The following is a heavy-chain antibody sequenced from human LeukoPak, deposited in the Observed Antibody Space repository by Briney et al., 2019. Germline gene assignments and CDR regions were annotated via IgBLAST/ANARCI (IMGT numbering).Heavy chain of an antibody. D-gene: IGHD3-22*01. J-gene: IGHJ3*02. CDR3: ARPQTDDYYDSSGYDAFDI. CDR1: GYRFTSYW. V-gene: IGHV5-51*01. Sequence: GESLKISCKGSGYRFTSYWIGWVRQMPGKGLEWMGIIYPGDSDTRYSPSFQGQVTISADKSISTAYLQWSSLKASDTAMYYCARPQTDDYYDSSGYDAFDIWGQGTMVTVSS. CDR2: IYPGDSDT.